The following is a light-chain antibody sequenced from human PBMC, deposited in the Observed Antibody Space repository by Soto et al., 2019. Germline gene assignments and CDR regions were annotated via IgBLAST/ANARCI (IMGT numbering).Light chain of an antibody. V-gene: IGKV3-20*01. Sequence: EIVLTQAPGTLSLSPGERATLSCRASQRLTSDYLAWYQQKPGQAPRLLIYGASSRAAGIPDRFSGSGSGTDLTLTISRLEPEDFAVYYCQQYQTSPPSYSFGQGTKLEI. CDR2: GAS. CDR3: QQYQTSPPSYS. CDR1: QRLTSDY. J-gene: IGKJ2*01.